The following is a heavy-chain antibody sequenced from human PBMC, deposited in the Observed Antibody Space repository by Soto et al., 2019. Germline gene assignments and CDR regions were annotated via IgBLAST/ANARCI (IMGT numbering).Heavy chain of an antibody. CDR3: ARESSSPNYYYYGMDV. D-gene: IGHD6-6*01. Sequence: QVQLVQSGAEVKKPGSSVKVSCRASGGTFSSYAVSWVRQAPGQGLEWMGVIIPLLNRPKYERKFQGRVTITADASATTAYMELSGLTSEDTGVYYCARESSSPNYYYYGMDVWGQGTTVTVSS. CDR1: GGTFSSYA. CDR2: IIPLLNRP. J-gene: IGHJ6*02. V-gene: IGHV1-69*01.